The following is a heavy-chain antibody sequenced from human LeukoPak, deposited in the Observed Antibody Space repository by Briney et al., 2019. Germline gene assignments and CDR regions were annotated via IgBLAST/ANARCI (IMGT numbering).Heavy chain of an antibody. CDR3: AREGHDYGEYPFAY. J-gene: IGHJ4*02. Sequence: SETLSLTCTVSGGSISSSSYYWGWIRQPPGKWLEWIGSIYYSGSTYYNPSLNSRVTISVDTCNNKFSLKLSSVTAADTAVYYCAREGHDYGEYPFAYRGQGTMVTVSS. V-gene: IGHV4-39*07. CDR1: GGSISSSSYY. D-gene: IGHD4-17*01. CDR2: IYYSGST.